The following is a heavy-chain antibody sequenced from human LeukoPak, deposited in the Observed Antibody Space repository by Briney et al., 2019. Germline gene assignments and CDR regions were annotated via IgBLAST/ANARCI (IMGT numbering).Heavy chain of an antibody. D-gene: IGHD3-3*01. CDR1: GFTFNSFE. CDR3: AKYDVWSGFSYDC. V-gene: IGHV3-48*03. Sequence: PGGSLRLSCAASGFTFNSFEMNWVRQAPGKGLVWRSYISSSGSTKYYADSVKGRFTISRDNAKNSLYLEINSLTVEDTAVYYCAKYDVWSGFSYDCWGQGTLVTVSS. CDR2: ISSSGSTK. J-gene: IGHJ4*02.